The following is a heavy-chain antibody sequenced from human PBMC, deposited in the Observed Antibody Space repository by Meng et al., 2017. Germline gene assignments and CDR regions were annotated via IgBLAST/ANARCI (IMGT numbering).Heavy chain of an antibody. CDR1: GGYFSGYY. Sequence: QVQLQQVGAGLLKPSETLSLTCAVYGGYFSGYYWSWIRQPPGKVLEWIGEINHSGSTNSNPSLKSRVTISVDTSKNQFSLKLSSVTAADTAVYYCASSGYSYGYRFDYWGQGTLVTVSS. D-gene: IGHD5-18*01. J-gene: IGHJ4*02. V-gene: IGHV4-34*01. CDR3: ASSGYSYGYRFDY. CDR2: INHSGST.